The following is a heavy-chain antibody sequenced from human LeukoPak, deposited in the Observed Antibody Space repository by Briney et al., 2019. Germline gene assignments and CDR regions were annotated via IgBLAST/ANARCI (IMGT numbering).Heavy chain of an antibody. D-gene: IGHD3-10*01. CDR3: ASDSTYYYGSGSPPALYYFDY. CDR2: INPNSGGT. CDR1: GYTFTGYY. Sequence: ASVTVSCKASGYTFTGYYMHWVRQAPGQGLEWMGWINPNSGGTNYAQKFQGRVTMTRDTSISTAYMELSRLRSDDTAVYYCASDSTYYYGSGSPPALYYFDYWGQGTLVTVSS. J-gene: IGHJ4*02. V-gene: IGHV1-2*02.